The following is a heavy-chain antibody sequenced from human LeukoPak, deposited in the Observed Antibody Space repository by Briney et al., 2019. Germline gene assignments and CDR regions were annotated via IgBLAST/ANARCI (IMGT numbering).Heavy chain of an antibody. J-gene: IGHJ5*02. CDR2: INHSGST. CDR1: GGSFSGYY. V-gene: IGHV4-34*01. D-gene: IGHD3-10*01. CDR3: ARCYGSGSYNWFDP. Sequence: SETLSLTCAVYGGSFSGYYWSWIRQPPGKGLEWIGEINHSGSTNYNPSLKSRVTISVDTSKNQFSLKLSSVTAADTAVYYCARCYGSGSYNWFDPWGQGTLVTVS.